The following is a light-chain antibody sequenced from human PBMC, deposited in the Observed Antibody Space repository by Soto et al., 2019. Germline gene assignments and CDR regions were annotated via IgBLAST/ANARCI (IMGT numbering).Light chain of an antibody. J-gene: IGLJ2*01. CDR2: DVS. V-gene: IGLV2-14*03. CDR3: SSFTSSSTLV. Sequence: QSALTQRASVSGSPGQSITISCTGASSDVGAYNYASWYQQHPGKAPKLMIYDVSNRPSGVSNRFSGSKSGNTASLTISGLQAEDDADYYCSSFTSSSTLVFGGGTKLTVL. CDR1: SSDVGAYNY.